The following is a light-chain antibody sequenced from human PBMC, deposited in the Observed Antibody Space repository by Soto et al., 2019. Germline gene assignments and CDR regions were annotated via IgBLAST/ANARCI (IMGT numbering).Light chain of an antibody. CDR3: QHYKNYHPLYT. J-gene: IGKJ2*01. CDR2: GAS. Sequence: EIVMTQSPATLSVSPGDRATLSCRASQSVHSNEAWYQKKPGQAPRLLIYGASTRATGIPARFSGSGSGTEFTLTISSLQAEDSALYYCQHYKNYHPLYTFGQGTKLEIK. CDR1: QSVHSN. V-gene: IGKV3-15*01.